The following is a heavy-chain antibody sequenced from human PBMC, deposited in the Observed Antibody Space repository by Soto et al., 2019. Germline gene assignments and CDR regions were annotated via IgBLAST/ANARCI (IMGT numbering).Heavy chain of an antibody. CDR2: IKSKTDGGTT. CDR1: GFTFSNAW. Sequence: SLRLSCTASGFTFSNAWMTWVRQAPGKGLEWVGRIKSKTDGGTTDYAAPVKGRFTISRDDSKSTMYLQMNSLKTEDTAVYYCTIPRGPMIRPWGQGTLVPVSS. D-gene: IGHD3-22*01. V-gene: IGHV3-15*01. CDR3: TIPRGPMIRP. J-gene: IGHJ5*02.